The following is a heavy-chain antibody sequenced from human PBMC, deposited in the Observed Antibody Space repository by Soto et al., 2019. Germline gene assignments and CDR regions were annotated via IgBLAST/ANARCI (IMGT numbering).Heavy chain of an antibody. CDR1: GFTFSSYG. Sequence: GGSLRLSCAASGFTFSSYGMHWVRQAPGKGLEWVAVIWYDGSNKYYADSVKGRFTISRDNSKNTLYLQMNSLRAEDTAVYYCASEYPFRRKVTTVTPRPYYFDYWGQGTLVTVSS. CDR2: IWYDGSNK. J-gene: IGHJ4*02. D-gene: IGHD4-4*01. V-gene: IGHV3-33*01. CDR3: ASEYPFRRKVTTVTPRPYYFDY.